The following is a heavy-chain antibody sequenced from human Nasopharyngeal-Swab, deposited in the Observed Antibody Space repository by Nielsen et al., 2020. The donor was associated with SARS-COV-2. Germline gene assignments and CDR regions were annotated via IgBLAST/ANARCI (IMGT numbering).Heavy chain of an antibody. V-gene: IGHV1-18*04. CDR2: ISAYNGNT. D-gene: IGHD3-16*01. Sequence: ASVKVSCKASGYTFTSYGISWVRQAPGQGLEWMGWISAYNGNTNYAQKLQGRVTMTTDTSTSTAYMELRSLRSDDTAVFYCARERKKEEEGDVDVWGKGTTVTVSS. CDR3: ARERKKEEEGDVDV. J-gene: IGHJ6*04. CDR1: GYTFTSYG.